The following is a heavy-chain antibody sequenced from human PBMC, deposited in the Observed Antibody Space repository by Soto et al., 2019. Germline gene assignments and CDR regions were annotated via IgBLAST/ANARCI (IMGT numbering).Heavy chain of an antibody. CDR3: ARRVIGSPSAFDI. CDR2: MSDGGDLT. CDR1: GFPFTGHP. D-gene: IGHD6-19*01. J-gene: IGHJ3*02. Sequence: PGGSLRLSCAASGFPFTGHPMSWVRQAPEKGLEWVGGMSDGGDLTYKADSVKGRFTIFRDNSRNTLYLQMNSLRAEDTAVYYCARRVIGSPSAFDILGQGTMVTGS. V-gene: IGHV3-23*01.